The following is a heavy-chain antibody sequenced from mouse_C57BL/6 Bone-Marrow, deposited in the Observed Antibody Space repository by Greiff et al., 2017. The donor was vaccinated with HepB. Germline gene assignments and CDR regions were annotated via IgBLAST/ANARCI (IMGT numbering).Heavy chain of an antibody. D-gene: IGHD2-4*01. Sequence: QVQLQQPGAELVKPGASVKLSCKASGYTFTSYWMHWVKQRPGQGLEWIGMIHPNSGSTNYNEKFKSKATLTVDTSSSTAYMQLRSLTSEDSAVYYCASNDYDLAYWGQGTLVTVSA. J-gene: IGHJ3*01. CDR1: GYTFTSYW. CDR2: IHPNSGST. V-gene: IGHV1-64*01. CDR3: ASNDYDLAY.